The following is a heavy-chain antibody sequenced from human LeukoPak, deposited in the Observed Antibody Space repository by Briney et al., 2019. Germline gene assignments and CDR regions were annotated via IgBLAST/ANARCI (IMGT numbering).Heavy chain of an antibody. J-gene: IGHJ4*02. V-gene: IGHV3-48*03. CDR2: ISSSGSTI. CDR3: ARDFDYYDDSGYQTYYFDY. Sequence: GGSLRLSCAASGFTFSSYEMNWVRQAPGKGLEWVSYISSSGSTIYYADSVKGRFTISRDSAKNSLYLQMNSLRAEDTAVYYCARDFDYYDDSGYQTYYFDYWGQGTLVTVSS. D-gene: IGHD3-22*01. CDR1: GFTFSSYE.